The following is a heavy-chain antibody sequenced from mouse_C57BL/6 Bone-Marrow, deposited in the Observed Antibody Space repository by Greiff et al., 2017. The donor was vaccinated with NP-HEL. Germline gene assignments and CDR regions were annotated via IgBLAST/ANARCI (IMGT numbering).Heavy chain of an antibody. CDR2: IHPNSGST. Sequence: QVQLKQPGAELVKPGASVKLSCKASGYTFTSYWMHWVKQRPGQGLEWIGMIHPNSGSTNYNEKFKSKATLTVDKSSSTAYMQLSSLTSEDSAVYYCARSGVRSYAMDYWGQGTSVTVSS. CDR1: GYTFTSYW. V-gene: IGHV1-64*01. J-gene: IGHJ4*01. CDR3: ARSGVRSYAMDY. D-gene: IGHD2-14*01.